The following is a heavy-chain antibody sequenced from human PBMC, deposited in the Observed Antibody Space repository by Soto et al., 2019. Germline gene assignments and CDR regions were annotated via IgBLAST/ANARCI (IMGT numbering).Heavy chain of an antibody. Sequence: AGGSLRLSCAASGFTLSSHWMHWVRQAPGKGLVWVARMNYDGSDRNYADSVKGRFTISRDDTTNTLFLQMNSLRAEDTAVYYCARIGSTWDQLDCWGQGALVTVSS. J-gene: IGHJ4*02. D-gene: IGHD1-26*01. CDR2: MNYDGSDR. CDR1: GFTLSSHW. CDR3: ARIGSTWDQLDC. V-gene: IGHV3-74*01.